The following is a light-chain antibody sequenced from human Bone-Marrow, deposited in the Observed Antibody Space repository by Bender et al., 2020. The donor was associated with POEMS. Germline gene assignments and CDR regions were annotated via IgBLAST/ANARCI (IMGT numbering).Light chain of an antibody. CDR3: ATWDDIVV. V-gene: IGLV1-51*01. CDR2: DND. CDR1: SSNIGRSY. J-gene: IGLJ2*01. Sequence: QSVLTQPPSVSAAPGQMVTISCSGSSSNIGRSYVSWYQHVPGTAPKLLIYDNDKRPSGIPDRFSGFKSGTSATLDITGLQTGDEAEYFCATWDDIVVFGGGTRLTVL.